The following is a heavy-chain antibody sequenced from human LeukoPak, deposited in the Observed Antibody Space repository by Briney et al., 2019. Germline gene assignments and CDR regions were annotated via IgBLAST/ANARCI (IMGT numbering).Heavy chain of an antibody. CDR3: TRGGNSDRDAFDI. J-gene: IGHJ3*02. CDR1: GFTFGDYA. CDR2: IRSKAYGGTT. D-gene: IGHD4-23*01. V-gene: IGHV3-49*03. Sequence: GGSLRLSCTASGFTFGDYAMSWFRQAPGKGLEWVGFIRSKAYGGTTEYAASVKGRFTISRDDSKSIAYLQMNSLKTEHTAVYYCTRGGNSDRDAFDIWGQGTMVTVSS.